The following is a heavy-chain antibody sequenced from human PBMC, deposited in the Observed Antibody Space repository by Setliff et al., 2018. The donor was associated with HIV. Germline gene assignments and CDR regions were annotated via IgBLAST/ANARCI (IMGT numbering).Heavy chain of an antibody. Sequence: SETLSLTCVVSDDSFSNYDWTWIRQSPGKALEWIGYISSSGTTNYNPSLRSRVTISMETSNTRFSLWLGSATAADTATYFCARLGRAIDDGGSSLRLDFWGQGMLVTVPQ. J-gene: IGHJ4*02. CDR2: ISSSGTT. V-gene: IGHV4-4*09. CDR3: ARLGRAIDDGGSSLRLDF. CDR1: DDSFSNYD. D-gene: IGHD2-21*01.